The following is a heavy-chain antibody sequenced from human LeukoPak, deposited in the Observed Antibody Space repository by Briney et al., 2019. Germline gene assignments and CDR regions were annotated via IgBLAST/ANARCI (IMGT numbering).Heavy chain of an antibody. CDR1: GVSIISGNW. Sequence: PSGTLSLTCAVSGVSIISGNWCSWVRQPPGQGLEWIGEIYHSGRANYNPSLKSRVTISLDKSKNQFSLNLSSVTAADTALYYCASSDGLPPRSDSSYDVFDYWGQGTLVTVSS. J-gene: IGHJ4*02. D-gene: IGHD5-12*01. CDR2: IYHSGRA. V-gene: IGHV4-4*02. CDR3: ASSDGLPPRSDSSYDVFDY.